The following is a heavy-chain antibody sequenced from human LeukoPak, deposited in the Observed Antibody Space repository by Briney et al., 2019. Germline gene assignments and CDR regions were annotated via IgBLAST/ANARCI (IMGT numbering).Heavy chain of an antibody. D-gene: IGHD3-3*01. CDR2: TYYRSKWYN. J-gene: IGHJ6*03. V-gene: IGHV6-1*01. CDR3: ARGSSRTYYDFWSGYYRNYYYMDV. CDR1: GDSVSSNSAA. Sequence: SQTLSLTCAISGDSVSSNSAAWNWIRQSPSRGLEWLGRTYYRSKWYNDYAVSVKSRITINPDTSKNQFSLQLNSVTPEDTAVYYCARGSSRTYYDFWSGYYRNYYYMDVWGKGTTVTVSS.